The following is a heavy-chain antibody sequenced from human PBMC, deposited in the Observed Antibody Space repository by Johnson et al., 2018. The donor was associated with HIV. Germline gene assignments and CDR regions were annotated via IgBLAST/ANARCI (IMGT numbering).Heavy chain of an antibody. CDR3: ARGEDGVDAFDI. Sequence: VQLVESGGGVVQPGRSLRLSCAASGLTFNDAWMSWVRQAPGKGMEWVGLIKSETDGGTTEDAAPVKDRFIISRDVSKDTLYLQMNRLKTEDTAVYYCARGEDGVDAFDIWGQGTMVTVSS. D-gene: IGHD4-17*01. CDR1: GLTFNDAW. J-gene: IGHJ3*02. CDR2: IKSETDGGTT. V-gene: IGHV3-15*01.